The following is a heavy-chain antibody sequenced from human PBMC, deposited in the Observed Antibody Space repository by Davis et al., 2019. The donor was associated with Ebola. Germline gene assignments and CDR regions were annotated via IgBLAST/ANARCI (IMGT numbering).Heavy chain of an antibody. CDR1: GFTFSSYG. CDR3: ASESGYWGAFDI. CDR2: ISYDGSNK. D-gene: IGHD3-3*01. Sequence: GESLKISCAASGFTFSSYGMHWVRQAPGKGLEWVAVISYDGSNKYYADSVKGRFTISRDNSKNTLYLQMNSLRAEDTAVYYCASESGYWGAFDIWGQGTMVTVSS. V-gene: IGHV3-30*03. J-gene: IGHJ3*02.